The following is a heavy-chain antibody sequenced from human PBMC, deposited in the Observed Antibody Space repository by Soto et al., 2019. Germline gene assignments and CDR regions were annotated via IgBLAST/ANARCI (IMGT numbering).Heavy chain of an antibody. CDR1: GFTFSSYA. CDR3: ARDQGIAARPKYYYYYYGMDV. D-gene: IGHD6-6*01. CDR2: ISYDGSNK. Sequence: QVQLVESGGGVVQPGRSLRLSCAASGFTFSSYAMHWVRQAPGKGLEWVAVISYDGSNKYYADSVKGRFTISRDNSKNTLYLLMNSLRAEDTAVYYCARDQGIAARPKYYYYYYGMDVWGQGTTVTVSS. J-gene: IGHJ6*02. V-gene: IGHV3-30-3*01.